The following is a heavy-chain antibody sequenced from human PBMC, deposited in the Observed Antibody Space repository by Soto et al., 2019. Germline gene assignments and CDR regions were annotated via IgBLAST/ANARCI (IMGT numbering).Heavy chain of an antibody. V-gene: IGHV4-30-4*01. Sequence: QVQLQESGPGLVKPSQTLSLTCTVSGGSISSGDYYWSWIRQPPGKGLEWIGYIYYSGSTYYNPSLKSRVTLSVDTSKNQFSLKLSSVTAADTAVYYCARVYYDSSGYYLPYYFDYWGQGTLVTVSS. CDR1: GGSISSGDYY. CDR2: IYYSGST. CDR3: ARVYYDSSGYYLPYYFDY. J-gene: IGHJ4*02. D-gene: IGHD3-22*01.